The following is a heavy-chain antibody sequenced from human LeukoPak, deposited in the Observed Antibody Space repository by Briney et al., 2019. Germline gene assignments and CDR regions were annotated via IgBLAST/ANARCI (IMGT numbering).Heavy chain of an antibody. CDR1: GYTFTGYY. D-gene: IGHD3-10*01. V-gene: IGHV1-2*06. CDR3: ASSSAPPGYYYYYMDV. CDR2: INPNSGGT. J-gene: IGHJ6*03. Sequence: GASVKVSCKASGYTFTGYYMHWVRQAPGQGPEWMGRINPNSGGTNYAQKFQGRVTMTRDTSISTAYMELSRLRSEDTAVYYCASSSAPPGYYYYYMDVWGKGTTVTVSS.